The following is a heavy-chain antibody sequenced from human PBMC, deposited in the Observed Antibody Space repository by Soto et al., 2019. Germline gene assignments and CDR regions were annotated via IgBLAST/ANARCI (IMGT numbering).Heavy chain of an antibody. CDR2: IYWDDDK. J-gene: IGHJ5*02. D-gene: IGHD3-16*01. CDR3: AHIPNYYQYDWFDP. CDR1: GFSLTTRGVG. Sequence: QITLKESGPTLVKPTQTLTLTCTFSGFSLTTRGVGVGWIRQPPGKALECLELIYWDDDKRYSPSLQSRLSLTKDTSKNQVVLTMTNVDPVDTATYYCAHIPNYYQYDWFDPWGQGTLVSVSS. V-gene: IGHV2-5*02.